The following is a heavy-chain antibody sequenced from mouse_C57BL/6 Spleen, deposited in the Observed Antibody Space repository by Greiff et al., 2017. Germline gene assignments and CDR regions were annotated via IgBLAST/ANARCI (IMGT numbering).Heavy chain of an antibody. V-gene: IGHV1-72*01. CDR1: GYTFTSYW. Sequence: QVQLQQPGAELVKPGASVKLSCKASGYTFTSYWTHWVKQRPGRGLEWIGRIDPNSGGTKYNEKFKSKATLTVDKPSITADMQLSSLTSEDSAVYYCAFYYGSSGVYAMDYWGQGTSVTVSS. CDR3: AFYYGSSGVYAMDY. J-gene: IGHJ4*01. CDR2: IDPNSGGT. D-gene: IGHD1-1*01.